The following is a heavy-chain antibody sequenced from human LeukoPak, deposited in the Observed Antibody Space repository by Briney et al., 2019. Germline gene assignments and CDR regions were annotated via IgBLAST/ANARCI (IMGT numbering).Heavy chain of an antibody. J-gene: IGHJ5*02. V-gene: IGHV4-38-2*02. CDR3: TREVRSAWASFDP. D-gene: IGHD1-26*01. Sequence: SETLSLTCTVSGYSISSGYYWGWIRQPPGTGLEWIGSIHYSARIYYNPSLKSRLTISPDTSKNQFSLKLTSVTAADTAVYYCTREVRSAWASFDPWGQGTLVIVSS. CDR2: IHYSARI. CDR1: GYSISSGYY.